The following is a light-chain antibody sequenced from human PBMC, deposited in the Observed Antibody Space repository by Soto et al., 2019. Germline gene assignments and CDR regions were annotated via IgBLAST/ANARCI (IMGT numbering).Light chain of an antibody. J-gene: IGKJ1*01. V-gene: IGKV3-15*01. CDR2: GAS. CDR3: QQYNNWLWT. Sequence: EIVMTQSPATLSLSPGERATLSCRASQNISSNLAWYQQKPGQASRVLINGASTRATGIPARFSGSGSGTEFTLTISSLQSEDFAVYYCQQYNNWLWTFGQGTKVEIK. CDR1: QNISSN.